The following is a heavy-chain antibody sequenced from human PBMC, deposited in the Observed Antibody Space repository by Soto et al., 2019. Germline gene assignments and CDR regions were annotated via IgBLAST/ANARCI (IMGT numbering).Heavy chain of an antibody. CDR1: GGSFSGYY. V-gene: IGHV4-34*01. D-gene: IGHD6-13*01. J-gene: IGHJ4*02. CDR2: INHSGST. CDR3: ARGSESSWYVIA. Sequence: QVQLQQWGAGLLKPSETLSLTCAVYGGSFSGYYWSWIRQPPGKGLEWIGEINHSGSTNYNPSLKSRVTISVDTSKNQFSLKLSSVTAADTAVYYCARGSESSWYVIAWGQGTLVTVSS.